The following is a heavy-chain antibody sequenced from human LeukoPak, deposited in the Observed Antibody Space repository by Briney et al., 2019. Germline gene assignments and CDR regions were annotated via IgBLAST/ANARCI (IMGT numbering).Heavy chain of an antibody. CDR2: ITNSNVYT. Sequence: GGSLRLSCAASGFTFTDYYMSWIRQVPGKGLEWVSYITNSNVYTAYADSVKGRFTISRDNAKNSLYLQMNSLRAEDTAVYYCARDRGYCSGGSCYLHYFDYWGQGTLVTASS. D-gene: IGHD2-15*01. V-gene: IGHV3-11*06. CDR3: ARDRGYCSGGSCYLHYFDY. J-gene: IGHJ4*02. CDR1: GFTFTDYY.